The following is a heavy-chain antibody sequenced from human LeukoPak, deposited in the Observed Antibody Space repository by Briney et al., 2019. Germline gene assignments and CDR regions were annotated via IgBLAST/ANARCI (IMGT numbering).Heavy chain of an antibody. J-gene: IGHJ4*02. Sequence: GASVKVSCKASGYTFTSYAMHWVRQAPGQRLEWMGWINAGNGNTKYSQKFQGRVTITADESTSTAYMELSSLRSEDTAVYYCARRIAVAGTRYYFDYWGQGTLVTVSS. CDR2: INAGNGNT. CDR1: GYTFTSYA. V-gene: IGHV1-3*01. CDR3: ARRIAVAGTRYYFDY. D-gene: IGHD6-19*01.